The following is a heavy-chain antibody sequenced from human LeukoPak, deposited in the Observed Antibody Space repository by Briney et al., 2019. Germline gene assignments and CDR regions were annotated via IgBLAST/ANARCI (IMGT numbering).Heavy chain of an antibody. J-gene: IGHJ5*02. CDR2: ITSDGGST. CDR1: GFTFSSYW. V-gene: IGHV3-74*01. CDR3: ARDRDGGKPAEFDP. D-gene: IGHD4-23*01. Sequence: GGSLRLSCAASGFTFSSYWMFWVRQVPGKGLVWVSRITSDGGSTAYADSVKGRFTISRDNAKNTLYLQMSSLRAEDTAVYYCARDRDGGKPAEFDPWGQGSLVIVSS.